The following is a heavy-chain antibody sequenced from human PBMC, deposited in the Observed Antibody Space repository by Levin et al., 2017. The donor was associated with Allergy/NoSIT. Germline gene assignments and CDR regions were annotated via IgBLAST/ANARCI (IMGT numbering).Heavy chain of an antibody. J-gene: IGHJ4*02. Sequence: KAGGSLRLSCAASGFSFSTYTMNWVRQAPGKGLEWVSSISSGSNFIYSTDSLKGRFSISRDNAKNSLYLQINSLRDEDTAVYYCARDGRGRAARWNFDLWGQGTLVTVSS. D-gene: IGHD6-6*01. CDR3: ARDGRGRAARWNFDL. V-gene: IGHV3-21*01. CDR1: GFSFSTYT. CDR2: ISSGSNFI.